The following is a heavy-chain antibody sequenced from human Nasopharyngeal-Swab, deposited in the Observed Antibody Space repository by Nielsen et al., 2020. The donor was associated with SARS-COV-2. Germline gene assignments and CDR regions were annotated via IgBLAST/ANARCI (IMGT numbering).Heavy chain of an antibody. CDR3: ARQFYCYYYFDY. CDR1: GGSISSGGNN. J-gene: IGHJ4*02. V-gene: IGHV4-31*03. D-gene: IGHD2-8*02. Sequence: SETLSLTCTVSGGSISSGGNNWSGKRQKTGKCLEWIGYNYYSGSTYYNPSLKRRVTISVDTSKNQYWIKLSSVTAADTAVYCCARQFYCYYYFDYWGQGTLVTVSS. CDR2: NYYSGST.